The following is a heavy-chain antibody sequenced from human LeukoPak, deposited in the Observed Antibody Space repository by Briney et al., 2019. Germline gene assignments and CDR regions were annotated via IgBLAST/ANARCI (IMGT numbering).Heavy chain of an antibody. CDR3: ARELGYRSSTSCFGHFDY. V-gene: IGHV4-59*01. J-gene: IGHJ4*02. CDR1: GGSISSYY. Sequence: SETLSLTCTVSGGSISSYYWSWIRQPPGKGLEWIGYIYYSGSTNYNPSLKSRVTISVDTSKNQFSLKLSSVTAADTAVYYCARELGYRSSTSCFGHFDYWGQGTLVTVSS. D-gene: IGHD2-2*01. CDR2: IYYSGST.